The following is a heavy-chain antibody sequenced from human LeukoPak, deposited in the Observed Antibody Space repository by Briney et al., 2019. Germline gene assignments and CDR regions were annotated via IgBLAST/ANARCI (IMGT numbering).Heavy chain of an antibody. CDR1: GFTFSSYD. CDR3: AKAGLRGRGGYSYGYTDY. Sequence: GGSLRLSCAASGFTFSSYDMHWVRQAPGKGLEWVAFIRYDGSNKYYADSVKGRFTISRDNSKNTLYLQMNSLRAEDTAVYYCAKAGLRGRGGYSYGYTDYWGQGTLVTVSS. CDR2: IRYDGSNK. V-gene: IGHV3-30*02. J-gene: IGHJ4*02. D-gene: IGHD5-18*01.